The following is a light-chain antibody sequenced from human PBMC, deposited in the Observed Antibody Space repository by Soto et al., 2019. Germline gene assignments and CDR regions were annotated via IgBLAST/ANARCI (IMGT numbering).Light chain of an antibody. CDR3: QHYGSALFT. Sequence: EIVLTQSPGTLSLSPGERATLSCRASQSFSSSYLAWYQQKPGQAPRLLIYGASSGATGIPDRFSGSGSGTEFTLTISSLEPEDFAVYYCQHYGSALFTFGPGTKVDVK. V-gene: IGKV3-20*01. CDR1: QSFSSSY. CDR2: GAS. J-gene: IGKJ3*01.